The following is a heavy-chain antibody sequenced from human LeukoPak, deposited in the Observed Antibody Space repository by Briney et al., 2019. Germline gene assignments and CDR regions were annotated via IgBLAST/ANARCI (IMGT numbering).Heavy chain of an antibody. CDR3: ARVRMATIDY. CDR1: GLTFSSYE. CDR2: ISSSGSTI. Sequence: GGSLRLSCAASGLTFSSYEMNWVRQAPGKGLEWVSYISSSGSTIYYADSVKGRFTISRDNAKNSLYLQMNSLRAEDTAVYYCARVRMATIDYWGQGTLVTVSS. V-gene: IGHV3-48*03. D-gene: IGHD5-24*01. J-gene: IGHJ4*02.